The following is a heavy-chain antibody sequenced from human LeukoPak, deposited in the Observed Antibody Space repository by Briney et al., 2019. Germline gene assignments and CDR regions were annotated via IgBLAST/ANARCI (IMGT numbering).Heavy chain of an antibody. D-gene: IGHD2-2*01. CDR3: ARSGDCGSSTSCYAFDI. J-gene: IGHJ3*02. Sequence: SETLSLTCTVSGGSLSSGGYYWSWIRQHPGKGLEWIGYIYYSGSTYYNPSLKSRVTISVDTSKNQFSLKLSSVTPADTAVYYCARSGDCGSSTSCYAFDIWGQGTMVTVSS. CDR1: GGSLSSGGYY. CDR2: IYYSGST. V-gene: IGHV4-31*03.